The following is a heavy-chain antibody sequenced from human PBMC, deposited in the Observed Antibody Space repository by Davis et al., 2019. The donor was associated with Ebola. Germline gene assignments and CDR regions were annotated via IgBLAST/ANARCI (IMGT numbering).Heavy chain of an antibody. CDR2: ISSSSSYI. CDR1: GFTFSSYS. Sequence: PGGSLRLSCAASGFTFSSYSMNWVRQAPGKGLEWVSSISSSSSYIYYADSVKGRFTISRDNAKNSLYLQMNSLRDEDTAVYYCARVKIGVDTAMVLPGMVAFDIWGQGTMVTVSS. CDR3: ARVKIGVDTAMVLPGMVAFDI. D-gene: IGHD5-18*01. J-gene: IGHJ3*02. V-gene: IGHV3-21*01.